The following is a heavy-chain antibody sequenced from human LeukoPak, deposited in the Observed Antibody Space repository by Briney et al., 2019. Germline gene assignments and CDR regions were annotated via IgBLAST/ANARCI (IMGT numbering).Heavy chain of an antibody. CDR2: FDPEDGET. D-gene: IGHD4-11*01. J-gene: IGHJ4*02. Sequence: GASVKVSCKVSGYTLTELSMHWVRQAPGKGLERMGGFDPEDGETIYAQKFQGRVTMTEDTSTDTAYMELSSLRSEDTAVYYCATANDYSNSDFDYWGQGTLVTVSS. V-gene: IGHV1-24*01. CDR3: ATANDYSNSDFDY. CDR1: GYTLTELS.